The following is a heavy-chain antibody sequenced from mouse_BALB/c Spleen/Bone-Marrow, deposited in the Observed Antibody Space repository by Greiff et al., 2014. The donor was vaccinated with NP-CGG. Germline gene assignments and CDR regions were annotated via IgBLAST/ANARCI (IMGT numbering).Heavy chain of an antibody. CDR3: ARGNYGAWFTH. CDR1: GFSLTKHG. CDR2: IWGGGST. J-gene: IGHJ3*01. D-gene: IGHD2-1*01. V-gene: IGHV2-2*02. Sequence: QVQLQQSGPGLVQPSQSLSITCTVPGFSLTKHGVHWIRQSPGKGLEWLGVIWGGGSTDYNAAFISRLSISKDNSKSQVVFKMNSLEVNDRAMYYCARGNYGAWFTHWGQGTLVTVSA.